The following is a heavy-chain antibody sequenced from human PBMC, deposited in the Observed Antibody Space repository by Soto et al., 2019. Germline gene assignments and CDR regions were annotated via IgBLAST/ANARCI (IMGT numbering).Heavy chain of an antibody. D-gene: IGHD6-13*01. V-gene: IGHV3-23*01. J-gene: IGHJ6*02. CDR2: ISGSGGSA. CDR3: AKNGPQLENYYYYGMDV. CDR1: GFTFSSYA. Sequence: GGSLRLSCAASGFTFSSYAMSWVRQAPGKGLEWVSAISGSGGSAYYADSVKGRFTISRDNSKNTLYLQMNSLRAEDTAVYYCAKNGPQLENYYYYGMDVWGQGTTVTVSS.